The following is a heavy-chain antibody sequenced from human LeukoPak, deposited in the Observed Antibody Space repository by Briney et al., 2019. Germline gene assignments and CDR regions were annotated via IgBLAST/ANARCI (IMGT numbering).Heavy chain of an antibody. CDR1: GYTFTSYG. CDR2: ISAYNGNT. Sequence: RWASVKVSCKASGYTFTSYGISWVRQAPGQGLEWMGWISAYNGNTNYAQKLQGRVTMTTDTSTNTAYMDLRTLTSDDTAVYYCARRSQCNWTTCSKGGGFDIWGQGTMIIVSS. D-gene: IGHD2-2*01. J-gene: IGHJ3*02. CDR3: ARRSQCNWTTCSKGGGFDI. V-gene: IGHV1-18*01.